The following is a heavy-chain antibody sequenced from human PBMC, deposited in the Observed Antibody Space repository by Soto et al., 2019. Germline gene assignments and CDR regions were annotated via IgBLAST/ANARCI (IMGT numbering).Heavy chain of an antibody. CDR1: GYTFTSYG. Sequence: QVHLVQSGAEVKKPGASVKVSCKASGYTFTSYGITWVRQAPGQGLEWMGWISAHNGNTDYAQKLQGRVIVTRDTSTSTAYMELRSLISDDTAVYYCARGRYGHYWGHGALVIVSS. D-gene: IGHD1-1*01. CDR3: ARGRYGHY. CDR2: ISAHNGNT. V-gene: IGHV1-18*01. J-gene: IGHJ4*01.